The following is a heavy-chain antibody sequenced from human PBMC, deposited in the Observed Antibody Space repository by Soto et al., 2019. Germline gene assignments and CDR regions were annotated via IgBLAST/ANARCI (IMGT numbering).Heavy chain of an antibody. V-gene: IGHV3-23*01. Sequence: GGSLRLSCAASGFTFSSYAMSWVRQAPGKGLEWVSAISGSGGSTYYADSVKGRFTISRDNSKNTLYLQMNSLRAEDTAVYYCAKFMGSSSSGDPQQYFDYWGQGTLVTVSS. D-gene: IGHD6-6*01. CDR2: ISGSGGST. J-gene: IGHJ4*02. CDR3: AKFMGSSSSGDPQQYFDY. CDR1: GFTFSSYA.